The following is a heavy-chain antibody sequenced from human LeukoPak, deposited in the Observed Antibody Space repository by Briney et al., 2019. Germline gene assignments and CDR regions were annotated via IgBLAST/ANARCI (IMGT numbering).Heavy chain of an antibody. CDR1: GFNFQDYA. CDR2: IIWNSGTI. D-gene: IGHD3-22*01. J-gene: IGHJ4*02. V-gene: IGHV3-9*01. Sequence: PGGSLRLSCAASGFNFQDYAMHWVRQAPGKVLEWVSGIIWNSGTIGYADSVKGRFTISRDNAKNSLYLQMHSLRADDTALYYCAKDMESGYYTPGACDYWGQGIQVTVSS. CDR3: AKDMESGYYTPGACDY.